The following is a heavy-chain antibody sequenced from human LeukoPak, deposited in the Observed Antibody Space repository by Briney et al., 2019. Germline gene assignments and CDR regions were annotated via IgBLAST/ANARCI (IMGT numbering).Heavy chain of an antibody. V-gene: IGHV1-18*01. J-gene: IGHJ4*02. CDR2: VSPFIGNT. CDR3: ARDTNYIRDY. Sequence: ASVTVSCKASGYTFSTHGISWVRQAPGQGLEWMGWVSPFIGNTPYAQKLQGRVTMTTDTSTSTAYMELRSLRSDDTAVYYCARDTNYIRDYWGQGTLVTVSS. CDR1: GYTFSTHG. D-gene: IGHD4/OR15-4a*01.